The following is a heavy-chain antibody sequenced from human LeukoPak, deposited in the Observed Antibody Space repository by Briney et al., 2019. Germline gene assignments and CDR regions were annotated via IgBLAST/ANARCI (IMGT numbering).Heavy chain of an antibody. CDR3: AKDASDFMGALDY. CDR1: GFTFDDYA. Sequence: QTGGSLRLSCAASGFTFDDYAMHWVRQAPGKGLEWVSGISWNSGSIGYADSVKGRFTISRDNAKNSLYLQMNSLRAEDTALYYCAKDASDFMGALDYWGQGTLVTVSS. CDR2: ISWNSGSI. J-gene: IGHJ4*02. V-gene: IGHV3-9*01. D-gene: IGHD1-26*01.